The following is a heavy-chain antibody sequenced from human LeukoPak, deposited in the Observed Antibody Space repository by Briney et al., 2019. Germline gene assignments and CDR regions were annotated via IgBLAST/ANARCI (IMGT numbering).Heavy chain of an antibody. CDR1: GYTFTTYG. Sequence: ASVKVSCKTSGYTFTTYGLTWVRQVPGQGLEWMGWVSAYSGNTKDAEKFKGRVTMTTDTSTSTAYMELRSLRSDDTAVYYCARELTYYYGSGSSYGYYYYYYYMDVWGKGTTVTVSS. J-gene: IGHJ6*03. V-gene: IGHV1-18*01. CDR3: ARELTYYYGSGSSYGYYYYYYYMDV. CDR2: VSAYSGNT. D-gene: IGHD3-10*01.